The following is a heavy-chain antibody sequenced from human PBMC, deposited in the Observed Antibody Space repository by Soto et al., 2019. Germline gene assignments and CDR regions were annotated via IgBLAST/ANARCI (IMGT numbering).Heavy chain of an antibody. CDR3: ARGSSSVTTFYFDL. CDR1: GYTFTSYA. CDR2: TNPGNGNT. V-gene: IGHV1-3*01. J-gene: IGHJ2*01. D-gene: IGHD4-17*01. Sequence: QVQLVQSGAEVKKPGASVKVSCKASGYTFTSYAMHWVRQVPGRRLEWMGWTNPGNGNTKYSQKFQGRVTITRDTSASTAYMELSSLRSEDTAVYFCARGSSSVTTFYFDLWGRGTLVTVSS.